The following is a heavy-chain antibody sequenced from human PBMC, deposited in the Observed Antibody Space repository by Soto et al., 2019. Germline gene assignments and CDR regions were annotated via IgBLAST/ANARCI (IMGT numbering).Heavy chain of an antibody. CDR2: IYYSGSN. D-gene: IGHD3-3*01. CDR1: GGSISSYY. CDR3: ARENYDFWSGGLDY. Sequence: PSETLSLTCTVSGGSISSYYWSWIRQPPGKGLEWIGYIYYSGSNNYNPSLKSRVTISVDTSKNQFSLKLSSVTAADTAVYYCARENYDFWSGGLDYWGQGTLVTVSS. V-gene: IGHV4-59*01. J-gene: IGHJ4*02.